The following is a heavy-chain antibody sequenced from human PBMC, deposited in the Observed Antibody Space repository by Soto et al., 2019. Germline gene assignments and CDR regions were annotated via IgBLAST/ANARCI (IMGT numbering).Heavy chain of an antibody. J-gene: IGHJ6*02. V-gene: IGHV6-1*01. CDR3: ARDNPTVTPYYYYGMDV. Sequence: PSQTLSLTCAISGDSVSSNSAAWNWIRQSPSRGLEWLGRTYYRSKWYNDYAVSVKSRITINPDTSKNQFSLQLNSVTPEDTAVYYCARDNPTVTPYYYYGMDVRGQGTTVTVSS. D-gene: IGHD4-17*01. CDR1: GDSVSSNSAA. CDR2: TYYRSKWYN.